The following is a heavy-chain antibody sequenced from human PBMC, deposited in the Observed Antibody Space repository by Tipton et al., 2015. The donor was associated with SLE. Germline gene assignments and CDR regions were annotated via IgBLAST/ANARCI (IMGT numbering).Heavy chain of an antibody. D-gene: IGHD3-10*01. V-gene: IGHV4-59*01. CDR1: GGSISSYY. CDR2: IYYSGST. J-gene: IGHJ6*03. Sequence: TLSLTCTVSGGSISSYYWSWIRQPPGKGLEWIGYIYYSGSTNYNPSLKSRVTISVDTSKNQFSLKLSSVTAADTAVYYCARAFRETRTYYYYSMDVWGKGTTVTVSS. CDR3: ARAFRETRTYYYYSMDV.